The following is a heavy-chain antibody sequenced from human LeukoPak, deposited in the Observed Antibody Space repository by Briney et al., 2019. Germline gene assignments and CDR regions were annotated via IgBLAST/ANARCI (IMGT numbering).Heavy chain of an antibody. CDR1: GFTFSSYW. D-gene: IGHD6-19*01. V-gene: IGHV3-74*01. CDR3: ARSAVAGTRGWFDP. CDR2: INSDGSIT. J-gene: IGHJ5*02. Sequence: GGSLRLSCAASGFTFSSYWMHWVRQAPGKGLVWVSRINSDGSITSYADFVKGRFTISRDNAKNTLYLQMNSLRAEDTAVYYCARSAVAGTRGWFDPWGQGTLVTVSS.